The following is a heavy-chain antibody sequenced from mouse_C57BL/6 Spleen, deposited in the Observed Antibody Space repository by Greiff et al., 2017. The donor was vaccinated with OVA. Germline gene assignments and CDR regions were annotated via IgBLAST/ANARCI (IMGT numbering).Heavy chain of an antibody. CDR1: GFTFSDYG. CDR2: ISSGSSTI. J-gene: IGHJ1*03. Sequence: EVQLVESGGGLVKPGGSLKLSCAASGFTFSDYGMHWVRQAPEKGLEWVAYISSGSSTIYYADTVKGRFTISRANAKNTLFLQMTSLRAEDTAMYYCARGYGSRWSFDVWGTGTTVTVSS. CDR3: ARGYGSRWSFDV. V-gene: IGHV5-17*01. D-gene: IGHD1-1*01.